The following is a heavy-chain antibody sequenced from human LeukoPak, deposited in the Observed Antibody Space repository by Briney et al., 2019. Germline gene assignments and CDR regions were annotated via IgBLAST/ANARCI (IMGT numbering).Heavy chain of an antibody. J-gene: IGHJ4*02. V-gene: IGHV3-9*01. CDR3: AKDGTAWDSSSYGY. CDR2: ISWNSGSI. CDR1: GFTFDDYA. Sequence: GGSLRLSCAASGFTFDDYAMHWVRQAPGRGLEWVSGISWNSGSIGYADSVKGRFTISRDNAKNSLYLQMNSLRAEDTALYCCAKDGTAWDSSSYGYWGQGTLVTFSS. D-gene: IGHD6-6*01.